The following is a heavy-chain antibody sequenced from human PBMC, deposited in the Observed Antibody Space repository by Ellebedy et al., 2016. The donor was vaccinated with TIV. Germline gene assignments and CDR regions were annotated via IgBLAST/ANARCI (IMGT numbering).Heavy chain of an antibody. D-gene: IGHD5-12*01. Sequence: AASVKVSCKASGYTFTSYAMHWVRQAPGQRLEWMGWINAGNGNTKYSQKFQGRVTITRETTASTAYMELSSLRSEDTAVYYCARADLIVATTAPDYWGQGTLVTVSS. V-gene: IGHV1-3*01. CDR2: INAGNGNT. J-gene: IGHJ4*02. CDR3: ARADLIVATTAPDY. CDR1: GYTFTSYA.